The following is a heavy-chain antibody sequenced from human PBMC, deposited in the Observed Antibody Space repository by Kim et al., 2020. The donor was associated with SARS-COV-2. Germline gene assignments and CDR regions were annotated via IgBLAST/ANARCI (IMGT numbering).Heavy chain of an antibody. CDR1: GFSFSAYS. Sequence: GGSLRLSCAASGFSFSAYSMNWVRQAPGKGLEWILYISPSSRTIYYADSVKGRFTISRDNAKNSLYLQMNSLRDEDTAVYYCAGIANYYYHGMDVWGQGTTVTVSS. D-gene: IGHD2-21*01. CDR3: AGIANYYYHGMDV. V-gene: IGHV3-48*02. J-gene: IGHJ6*02. CDR2: ISPSSRTI.